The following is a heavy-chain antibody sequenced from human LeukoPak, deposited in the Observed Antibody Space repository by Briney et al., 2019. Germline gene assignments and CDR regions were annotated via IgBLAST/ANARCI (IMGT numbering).Heavy chain of an antibody. V-gene: IGHV3-21*01. CDR1: GFTFSSYS. D-gene: IGHD3-22*01. Sequence: GGSLRLSCAASGFTFSSYSMNWVRQAPGKGVEWVSSISSSSSYIYYADSVKGRFTISRDNAKNSLYLQMNSLRAEDTAVYYCARGDYYDSSGYGYWGQGTLVTVSS. CDR2: ISSSSSYI. J-gene: IGHJ4*02. CDR3: ARGDYYDSSGYGY.